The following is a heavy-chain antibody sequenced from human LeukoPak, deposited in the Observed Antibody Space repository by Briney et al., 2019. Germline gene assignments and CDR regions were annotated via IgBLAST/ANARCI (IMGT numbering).Heavy chain of an antibody. CDR3: ARSGDTMVRGATLTKRLLNWFDP. D-gene: IGHD3-10*01. Sequence: GASVKVSCKASGYSFTDYAMHWVRQAPGQRLEWMAWINAGNGNTKYSQEFQGRVTINRDTSASTAYMELRSLRSDDTAVYYRARSGDTMVRGATLTKRLLNWFDPWGQGTLVTVSS. V-gene: IGHV1-3*01. CDR2: INAGNGNT. CDR1: GYSFTDYA. J-gene: IGHJ5*02.